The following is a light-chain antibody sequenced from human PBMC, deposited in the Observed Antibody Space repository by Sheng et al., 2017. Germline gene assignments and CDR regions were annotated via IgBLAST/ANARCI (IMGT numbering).Light chain of an antibody. Sequence: SYEVTQPPSVSVSPGQTASITCSGEKLGDNYVCWYQQKPGQSPVLVIYEDSXRPSGIPERFSGSNSGNTATLTISGTQPVDEADYFCQAWDSSTYVVFGGGTKLTVL. V-gene: IGLV3-1*01. J-gene: IGLJ2*01. CDR2: EDS. CDR1: KLGDNY. CDR3: QAWDSSTYVV.